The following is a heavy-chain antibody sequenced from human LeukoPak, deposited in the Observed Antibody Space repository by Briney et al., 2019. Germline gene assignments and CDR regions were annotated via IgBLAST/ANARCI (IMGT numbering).Heavy chain of an antibody. CDR3: ARGLGGSYWSYNWFDP. V-gene: IGHV4-59*01. CDR2: IYYSGST. Sequence: PSETLSLTCTVSGGSISSYYWSWIRQPPGKGLEWIGYIYYSGSTKYNPSLKSRVTISVDTSKNQFSLKLSSVPAADTAVYYCARGLGGSYWSYNWFDPWGQGTLVTVSS. CDR1: GGSISSYY. J-gene: IGHJ5*02. D-gene: IGHD1-26*01.